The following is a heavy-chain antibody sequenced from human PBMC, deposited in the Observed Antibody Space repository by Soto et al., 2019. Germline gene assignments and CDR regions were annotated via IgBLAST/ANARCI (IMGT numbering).Heavy chain of an antibody. D-gene: IGHD3-22*01. J-gene: IGHJ4*02. CDR1: GYTFTSYG. CDR2: ISAYNGNT. CDR3: ARDLVDHGRYYYDSSGYWGVD. V-gene: IGHV1-18*01. Sequence: QVQLVQSGAEVKKPGASVKVSCKASGYTFTSYGISWVRQAPGQGLEWMGWISAYNGNTNYAQKHQGRVTMNTDTTTGHAYMELRSLRSDDTAVYYCARDLVDHGRYYYDSSGYWGVDWGQGTLVTVSS.